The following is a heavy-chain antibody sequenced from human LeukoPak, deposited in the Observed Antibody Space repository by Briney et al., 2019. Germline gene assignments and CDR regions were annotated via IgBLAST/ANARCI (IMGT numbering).Heavy chain of an antibody. V-gene: IGHV4-59*01. Sequence: PSETLSLTCTVSGGSISSYYWSWIRQPPGKGLEWIGYIYYSGSSNYNPSLKSRVTISVDTSKNQFSLKLSSVTAADTAVYYCARVGYYDSSGLYYLDYWGQGTLVTVSS. CDR1: GGSISSYY. CDR3: ARVGYYDSSGLYYLDY. CDR2: IYYSGSS. J-gene: IGHJ4*02. D-gene: IGHD3-22*01.